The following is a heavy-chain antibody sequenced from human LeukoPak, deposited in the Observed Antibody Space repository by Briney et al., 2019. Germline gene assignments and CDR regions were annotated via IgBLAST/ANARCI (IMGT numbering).Heavy chain of an antibody. D-gene: IGHD3-3*01. CDR2: ISGSGSST. V-gene: IGHV3-23*01. CDR1: GFTFDSYA. CDR3: PIRFLEWLPFDY. J-gene: IGHJ4*02. Sequence: GALRLSCAASGFTFDSYAMSWVRQAPGKGLEWVSSISGSGSSTYYADSVKGRFTISRDNSKNTLYLQMNSLRAEDTAVYYCPIRFLEWLPFDYWGQGTLVTVSS.